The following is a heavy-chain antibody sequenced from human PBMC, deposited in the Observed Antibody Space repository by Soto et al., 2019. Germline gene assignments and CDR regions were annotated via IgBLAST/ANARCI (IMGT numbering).Heavy chain of an antibody. CDR3: ANDIQNYYDSHIYYYGYFQY. Sequence: ASVKVSCKASGYTFTGYYMHWVRQAPGQGLEWMGWINPNSGGTNYAQKFQGWVTMTRDTSISTAYMELSSLRAGDTAVYYCANDIQNYYDSHIYYYGYFQYWGQGTLVTVSS. CDR2: INPNSGGT. D-gene: IGHD3-22*01. J-gene: IGHJ1*01. CDR1: GYTFTGYY. V-gene: IGHV1-2*04.